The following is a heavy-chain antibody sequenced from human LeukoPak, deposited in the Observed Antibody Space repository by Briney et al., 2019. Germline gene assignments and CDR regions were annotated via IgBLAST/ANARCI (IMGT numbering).Heavy chain of an antibody. Sequence: ASVKVSCKASGYTFTSYYMHWVRQAPGQGLEWMGIINPSGGRTSYAQKFQGRVTMTMDTSTSTVYMELSSLRSEDTAVYYCARDPEQWLTHFDYWGQGTLVTVSS. CDR2: INPSGGRT. V-gene: IGHV1-46*01. CDR3: ARDPEQWLTHFDY. CDR1: GYTFTSYY. J-gene: IGHJ4*02. D-gene: IGHD6-19*01.